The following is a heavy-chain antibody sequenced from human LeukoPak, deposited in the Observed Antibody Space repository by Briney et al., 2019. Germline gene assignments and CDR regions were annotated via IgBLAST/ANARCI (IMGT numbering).Heavy chain of an antibody. CDR2: IYYSGST. CDR3: VRSNY. V-gene: IGHV4-39*01. Sequence: SETLSLTCNVSGGSVSISSYFWGWIRQPPGKGLEWIGSIYYSGSTYYNPSLKSRVTISVDTSKNQFSLKLSSVTAADTAVYYCVRSNYWGQGTLVTVSS. CDR1: GGSVSISSYF. J-gene: IGHJ4*02.